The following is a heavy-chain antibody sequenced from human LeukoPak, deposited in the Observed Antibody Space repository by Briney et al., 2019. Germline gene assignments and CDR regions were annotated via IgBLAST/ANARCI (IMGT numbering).Heavy chain of an antibody. CDR3: ATTKDYYESGSPPLEY. Sequence: ASVKVSCKVSGYTLTQLSMHWVRQAPGKGLEWMGSLDPEDGETIYAQKFQGRVPMTEDTSTDTAYMELSSLRSEDTAVYYCATTKDYYESGSPPLEYWGQGALVTVSS. V-gene: IGHV1-24*01. J-gene: IGHJ4*02. CDR1: GYTLTQLS. D-gene: IGHD3-10*01. CDR2: LDPEDGET.